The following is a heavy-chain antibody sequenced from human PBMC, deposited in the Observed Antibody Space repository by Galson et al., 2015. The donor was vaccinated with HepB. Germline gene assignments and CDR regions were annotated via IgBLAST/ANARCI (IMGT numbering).Heavy chain of an antibody. J-gene: IGHJ4*02. Sequence: SLRLSCAASGFTFSSYAMSWVRQAPGKGLECVSGLSGSGGRTHYADSVKGRFTISRDNSKNTLYLQMNSLRAEDTAIYYCAKEVNISTLFPFDNWGQGTLVTVSS. CDR3: AKEVNISTLFPFDN. D-gene: IGHD6-13*01. CDR2: LSGSGGRT. V-gene: IGHV3-23*01. CDR1: GFTFSSYA.